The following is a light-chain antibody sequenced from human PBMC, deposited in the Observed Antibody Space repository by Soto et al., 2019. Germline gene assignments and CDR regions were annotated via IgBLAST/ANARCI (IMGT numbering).Light chain of an antibody. J-gene: IGKJ2*01. Sequence: EIVLTQSPGTLSLSPGERATLSCRASQSVSSSYLAWYQQKPGQAPRLLMYAASSRATGIPDRFSGSGSGTDFTLTISRLEPEDFEVYYCQQYGSSPPYTFGQGTKLEIK. V-gene: IGKV3-20*01. CDR1: QSVSSSY. CDR3: QQYGSSPPYT. CDR2: AAS.